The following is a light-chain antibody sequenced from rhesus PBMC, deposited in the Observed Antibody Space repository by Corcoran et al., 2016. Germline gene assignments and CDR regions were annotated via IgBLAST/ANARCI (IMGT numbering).Light chain of an antibody. V-gene: IGKV1-22*01. CDR3: QQYSSRYS. Sequence: DIQMTQSPSSLSASVGDTVTITCRASQGISSWLAWYQQKPGKAPKLLIYKASSLRSGVPSRFSGSGSGTDFTLTISSLQSEDFATYYCQQYSSRYSFGQGTKVEIK. CDR2: KAS. J-gene: IGKJ2*01. CDR1: QGISSW.